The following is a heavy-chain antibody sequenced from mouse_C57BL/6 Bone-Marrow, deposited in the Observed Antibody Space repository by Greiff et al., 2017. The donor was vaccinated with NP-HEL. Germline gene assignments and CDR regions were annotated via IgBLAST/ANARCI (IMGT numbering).Heavy chain of an antibody. CDR3: ARKGDGYCAWFAY. CDR1: GFSLTSYG. Sequence: QVQLQQSGPGLVQPSQSLSITCTVSGFSLTSYGVHWVRQSPGKGLEWLGVIWSGGSTDYNAAFISRLSISKDNSKSQVFFKMNSLQADDTAIYYCARKGDGYCAWFAYWGQGTLVTVSA. J-gene: IGHJ3*01. CDR2: IWSGGST. D-gene: IGHD2-3*01. V-gene: IGHV2-2*01.